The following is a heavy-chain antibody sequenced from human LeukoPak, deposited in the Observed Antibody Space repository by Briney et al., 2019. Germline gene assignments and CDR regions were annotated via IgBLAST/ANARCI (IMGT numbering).Heavy chain of an antibody. CDR3: ARGSGHYYDFWSGLKNNWFDP. J-gene: IGHJ5*02. CDR1: DDSISSYY. V-gene: IGHV4-59*01. Sequence: SETLSLTCTVSDDSISSYYWSWIRQPPGKGLEWIGFIYYSGSTNYNPSLKSRVTISVDTSKNQFSLKLSSVTAADTAVYYCARGSGHYYDFWSGLKNNWFDPWGQGTLVTVSS. D-gene: IGHD3-3*01. CDR2: IYYSGST.